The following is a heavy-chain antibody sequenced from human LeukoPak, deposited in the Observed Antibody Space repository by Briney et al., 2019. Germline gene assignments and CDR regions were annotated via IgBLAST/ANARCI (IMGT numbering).Heavy chain of an antibody. J-gene: IGHJ4*02. V-gene: IGHV3-21*01. CDR3: ARGVDY. Sequence: GGSLRLSCAASGFTFSSYSMNWVRQAPGKGLEWVSSISSNSDYMYYADSVKGRFTISRDNAKNSLYLQMNSLRAEDTAMYYCARGVDYWGQGTLVTVSS. CDR2: ISSNSDYM. CDR1: GFTFSSYS.